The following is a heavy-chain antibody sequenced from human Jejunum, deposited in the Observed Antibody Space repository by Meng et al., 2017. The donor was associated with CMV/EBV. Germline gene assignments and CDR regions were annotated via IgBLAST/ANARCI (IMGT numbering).Heavy chain of an antibody. V-gene: IGHV3-9*01. J-gene: IGHJ3*02. D-gene: IGHD2-2*02. CDR2: ISWNGGSI. Sequence: ASAFTLYAYAMHWVRQAPGKGLEWVSSISWNGGSIGYADSVKGRFTISRDNAKNSLFLQMNSLRPEDTALYYCAKAFQLLYDAFDIWGQGTMVTVSS. CDR1: AFTLYAYA. CDR3: AKAFQLLYDAFDI.